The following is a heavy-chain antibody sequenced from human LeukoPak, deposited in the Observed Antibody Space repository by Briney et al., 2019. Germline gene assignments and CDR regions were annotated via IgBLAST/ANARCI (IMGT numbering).Heavy chain of an antibody. V-gene: IGHV3-48*03. CDR3: TRDGSGNYDGSFDI. CDR2: ISSSGGTI. D-gene: IGHD3-10*01. CDR1: GFSLRSYE. J-gene: IGHJ3*02. Sequence: GGSLSLSCVVSGFSLRSYEMNWVRQPPGKGLEWVSYISSSGGTIYYADSVKGRFTISRDTAKNSLYLQMNSLRGEDTAVYYCTRDGSGNYDGSFDIWGQGTMVTVSS.